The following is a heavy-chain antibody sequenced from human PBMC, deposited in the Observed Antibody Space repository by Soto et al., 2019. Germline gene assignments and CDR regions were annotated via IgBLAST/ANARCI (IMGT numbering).Heavy chain of an antibody. CDR3: ASRHYYDRIQYYYYGMDV. CDR1: GGSISSYY. CDR2: IYYSGST. Sequence: QVQLQESGPGLVKPSETLSLTCTVSGGSISSYYWSWIRQRPGKGLEWIGYIYYSGSTNYNPSLKSRVTISVDTSKNKFTVKLSAVTAADTAVYYCASRHYYDRIQYYYYGMDVWGQGTTVTVSS. J-gene: IGHJ6*02. V-gene: IGHV4-59*01. D-gene: IGHD3-22*01.